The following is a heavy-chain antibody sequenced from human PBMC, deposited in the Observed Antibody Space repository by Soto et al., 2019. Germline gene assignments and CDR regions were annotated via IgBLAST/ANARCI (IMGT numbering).Heavy chain of an antibody. Sequence: SVKVSCEASGGTFSSYAISWVRQAPGQGLEWMGGIIPIFGTANYAQKFQGRVTITADESTSTAYMELSSLRSEDTAVYYCARLGVDTAMVPDDYWGQGTLVTVSS. D-gene: IGHD5-18*01. V-gene: IGHV1-69*13. CDR1: GGTFSSYA. CDR2: IIPIFGTA. J-gene: IGHJ4*02. CDR3: ARLGVDTAMVPDDY.